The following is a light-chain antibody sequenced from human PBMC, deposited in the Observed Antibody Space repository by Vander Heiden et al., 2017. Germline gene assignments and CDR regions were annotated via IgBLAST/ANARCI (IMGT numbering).Light chain of an antibody. Sequence: IQMTQPPSSVSASVGDRVTITCRASQSISTYLNWYHQEPGKAPELLIYAASSLQSGVPSRFSGSGSGTDFTLTISSLQPDDFATYYCQQSYRAPWTFGQGTKVEIK. V-gene: IGKV1-39*01. J-gene: IGKJ1*01. CDR2: AAS. CDR1: QSISTY. CDR3: QQSYRAPWT.